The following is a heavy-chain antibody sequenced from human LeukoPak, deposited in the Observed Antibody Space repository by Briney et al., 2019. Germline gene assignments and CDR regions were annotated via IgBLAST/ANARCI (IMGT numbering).Heavy chain of an antibody. J-gene: IGHJ6*02. CDR1: GLTFSSYV. CDR3: AKDLGDYDILTGPDFYYGMDV. CDR2: ISGSGGTT. D-gene: IGHD3-9*01. Sequence: GGSLRLSCAASGLTFSSYVMSWVRQAPGKGLEWVSGISGSGGTTYYAASVKGRFTISRDSSKYTLYLQMNSLRAEDTALYYCAKDLGDYDILTGPDFYYGMDVWGQGTMVTVSS. V-gene: IGHV3-23*01.